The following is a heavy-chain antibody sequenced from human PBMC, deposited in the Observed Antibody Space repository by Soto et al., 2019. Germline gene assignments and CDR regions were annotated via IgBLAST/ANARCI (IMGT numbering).Heavy chain of an antibody. V-gene: IGHV1-8*01. Sequence: ASLKVSCKASGYTFTSYDINWVRQATGQGLEWMGWMNPNSGNTGYAQKFQGRVTMTRNTSISTAYMELSSLRSEDTAVYYCATFHSSGRGVDPWGQGTLVTVSS. CDR1: GYTFTSYD. D-gene: IGHD6-19*01. CDR2: MNPNSGNT. CDR3: ATFHSSGRGVDP. J-gene: IGHJ5*02.